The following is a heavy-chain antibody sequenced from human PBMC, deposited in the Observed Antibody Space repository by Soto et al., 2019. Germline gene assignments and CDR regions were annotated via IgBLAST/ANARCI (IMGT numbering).Heavy chain of an antibody. CDR2: IFPSGAT. CDR1: GAPISGGDYH. D-gene: IGHD5-18*01. J-gene: IGHJ2*01. V-gene: IGHV4-30-4*01. Sequence: QVQLQESGPGLVKPSQTLSLMCTVSGAPISGGDYHWSWIRQPPGKGLEWIGYIFPSGATHYNSSLGSRITMAVETSKSHFSLKLTSVTAAYTAVYFCARGSAAKRYFDLWGRGALVTVSS. CDR3: ARGSAAKRYFDL.